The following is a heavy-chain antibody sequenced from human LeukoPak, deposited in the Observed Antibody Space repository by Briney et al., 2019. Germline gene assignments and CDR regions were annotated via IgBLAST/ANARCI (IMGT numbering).Heavy chain of an antibody. D-gene: IGHD3-22*01. CDR1: GFTVSNNY. CDR2: LYSGGST. J-gene: IGHJ4*02. Sequence: GGSLRLSCAASGFTVSNNYMSWVRQAPGKGLDWVSVLYSGGSTYYADSVRGRFTISRDNSKNTLYLQMNNLRPEDTAVYYCARDLLSDSSGYFGYWGQGTLVTVSS. CDR3: ARDLLSDSSGYFGY. V-gene: IGHV3-53*01.